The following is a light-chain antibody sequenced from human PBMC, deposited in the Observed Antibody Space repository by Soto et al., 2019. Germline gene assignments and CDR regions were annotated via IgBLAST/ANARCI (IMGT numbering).Light chain of an antibody. CDR1: QGISTY. V-gene: IGKV1-33*01. CDR3: QQYADVPLT. J-gene: IGKJ4*01. Sequence: DIQITQSPSSLSASVGDSVTCQASQGISTYVNWYQQKVGKAPKVLIYDTSNLEPGVPSRFSGSRSGTHFTLTITSXQPEDFATYNCQQYADVPLTFGGGTKVDIK. CDR2: DTS.